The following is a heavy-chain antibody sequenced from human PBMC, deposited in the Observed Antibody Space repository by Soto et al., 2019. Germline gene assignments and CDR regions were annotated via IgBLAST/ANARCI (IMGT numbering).Heavy chain of an antibody. J-gene: IGHJ6*03. CDR3: AREESGWDYYYMEV. D-gene: IGHD6-19*01. CDR2: INAGNGNT. Sequence: ASVKVSCKASGYTFTSYAMHWVRQAPGQRLEWMGWINAGNGNTKYSQKFQGRVTITRDTSASTAYMELSSLRSEDTAVYYCAREESGWDYYYMEVWGKGTTVTVSS. V-gene: IGHV1-3*01. CDR1: GYTFTSYA.